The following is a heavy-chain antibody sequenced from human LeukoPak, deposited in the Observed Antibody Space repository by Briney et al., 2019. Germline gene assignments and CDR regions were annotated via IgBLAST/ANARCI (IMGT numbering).Heavy chain of an antibody. V-gene: IGHV3-74*01. J-gene: IGHJ3*02. CDR3: ARVSILIVPYYAFDI. CDR2: INSDGSST. CDR1: GFTFSSYW. D-gene: IGHD2/OR15-2a*01. Sequence: GGSLRLSCAASGFTFSSYWMHWVRQAPGKGLVWVSRINSDGSSTSYADSVKGRFTISRDNAKNTLYLQMNSLRAEDTPVYYCARVSILIVPYYAFDIWGQGTMVTVSS.